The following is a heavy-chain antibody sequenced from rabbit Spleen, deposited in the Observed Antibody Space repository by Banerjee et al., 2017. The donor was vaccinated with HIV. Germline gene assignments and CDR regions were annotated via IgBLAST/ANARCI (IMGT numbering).Heavy chain of an antibody. Sequence: EESGGDLVQPEGSLTLTCKASGLDFSSSYWIYWVRQAPGKGLEWIACIYVGGTITYYASWAKGRFTISKTSSTTVTLQMTSLTDADTATYFCARDLYVGGTVYRLYNLDLWGPGTLVTVS. V-gene: IGHV1S45*01. J-gene: IGHJ4*01. CDR1: GLDFSSSYW. D-gene: IGHD8-1*01. CDR2: IYVGGTIT. CDR3: ARDLYVGGTVYRLYNLDL.